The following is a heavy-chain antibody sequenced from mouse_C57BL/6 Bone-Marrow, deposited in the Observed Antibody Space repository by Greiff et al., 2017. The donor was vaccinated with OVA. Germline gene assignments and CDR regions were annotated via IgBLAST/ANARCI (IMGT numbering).Heavy chain of an antibody. CDR3: ARGPYYLDD. Sequence: EVKLMESGGGLVKPGGSLKLSCAASGFTFSSYAMSWVRQTPEKRLEWVATISDGGSYTYSPDNVKGRSTISRDNASNHLYLQMHHLKTEETAMYYCARGPYYLDDWGQGTTLTVSS. CDR1: GFTFSSYA. CDR2: ISDGGSYT. V-gene: IGHV5-4*03. J-gene: IGHJ2*01.